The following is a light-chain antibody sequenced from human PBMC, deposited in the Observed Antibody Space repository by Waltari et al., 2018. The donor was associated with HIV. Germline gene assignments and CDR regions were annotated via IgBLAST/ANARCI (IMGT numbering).Light chain of an antibody. CDR2: GAS. Sequence: SQRASQSVSSRSLAWYQQRPGQAPRLLISGASSRATGIPDRFSGSGSGTDFTLTISRLEPEDFAVYYCQQYGASPRTFGQGTKVEIK. V-gene: IGKV3-20*01. J-gene: IGKJ1*01. CDR1: QSVSSRS. CDR3: QQYGASPRT.